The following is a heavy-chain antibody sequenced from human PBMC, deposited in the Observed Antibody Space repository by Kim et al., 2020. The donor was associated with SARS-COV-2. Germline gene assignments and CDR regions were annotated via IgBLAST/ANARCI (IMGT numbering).Heavy chain of an antibody. CDR2: INPSGGST. CDR3: ARDPYQIPPDIVVVPAAHKRFDAFDI. CDR1: GYTFTSYY. J-gene: IGHJ3*02. Sequence: ASVKVSCKASGYTFTSYYMHWVRQAPGQGLEWMGIINPSGGSTSYAQKFQGRVTMTRDTSTSTVYMELSSLRSEDTAVYYCARDPYQIPPDIVVVPAAHKRFDAFDIWGQGTMVTVSS. V-gene: IGHV1-46*01. D-gene: IGHD2-2*01.